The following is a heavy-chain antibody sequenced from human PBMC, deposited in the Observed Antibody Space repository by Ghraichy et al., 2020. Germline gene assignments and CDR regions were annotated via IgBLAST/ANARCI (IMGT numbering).Heavy chain of an antibody. V-gene: IGHV1-69*06. CDR2: IIPVFGTA. CDR1: GGTFGSYA. J-gene: IGHJ4*02. D-gene: IGHD3-3*01. CDR3: ARATPSDFWSGNYASPDY. Sequence: SVKVSCKASGGTFGSYAFSWVRQAPGQGLEWMGGIIPVFGTANYAQKFQGRVTITADKSTSTAYMELSSLRSEDTAVYYCARATPSDFWSGNYASPDYWGQGTLVTVSS.